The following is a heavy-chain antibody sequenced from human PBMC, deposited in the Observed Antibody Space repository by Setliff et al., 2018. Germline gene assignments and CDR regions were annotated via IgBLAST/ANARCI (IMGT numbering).Heavy chain of an antibody. CDR2: INPSGGLT. Sequence: ASVKVSCKASGYTLSKYYMHWVRQAPGQGLEWMGIINPSGGLTKYAQKFQGRVTMTSDTSTNTVYLAVSSLRSEDTAVYFCARDRFYNSWSGTSITAPHDAFDIWGQGTMVTVSS. J-gene: IGHJ3*02. CDR1: GYTLSKYY. D-gene: IGHD3-3*01. V-gene: IGHV1-46*03. CDR3: ARDRFYNSWSGTSITAPHDAFDI.